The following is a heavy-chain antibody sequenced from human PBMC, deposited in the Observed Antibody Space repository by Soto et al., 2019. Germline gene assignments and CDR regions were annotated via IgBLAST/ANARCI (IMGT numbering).Heavy chain of an antibody. CDR2: INHSGST. J-gene: IGHJ4*02. D-gene: IGHD6-13*01. CDR3: ARRTGIAAAQNFDY. CDR1: GGSFSGYY. V-gene: IGHV4-34*01. Sequence: SETLSLTCAVYGGSFSGYYWSWIRQPPGKGLEWIGEINHSGSTNYNPSLKSRVTISVDTSKNQFSLKLSSVTAADTAVYYCARRTGIAAAQNFDYWGQGTLVTVSS.